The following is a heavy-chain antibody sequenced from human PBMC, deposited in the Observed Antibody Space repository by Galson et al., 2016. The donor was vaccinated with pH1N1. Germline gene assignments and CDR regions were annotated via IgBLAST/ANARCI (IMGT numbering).Heavy chain of an antibody. D-gene: IGHD5-18*01. CDR2: IYPGDSDT. J-gene: IGHJ3*02. CDR1: GYSFSNYW. V-gene: IGHV5-51*03. Sequence: QSGAEVKQPGESLKISCKASGYSFSNYWIAWVRQMPGKGLEWLGTIYPGDSDTKYSPSFQGQVTISADKSITTAYLPLSSLTDSDTSMYYFARRLVHSFGCSLRDALDIWGQGKMVAVSP. CDR3: ARRLVHSFGCSLRDALDI.